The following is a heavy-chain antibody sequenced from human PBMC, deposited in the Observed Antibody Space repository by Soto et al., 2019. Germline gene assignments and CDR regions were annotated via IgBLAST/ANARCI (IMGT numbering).Heavy chain of an antibody. CDR1: GYTFTSYA. Sequence: QVQLVQSGAEVKKPGASVKVSCKASGYTFTSYAMHWVRQAPGQRLEWMGWINAGNGNTKYSQKFQGRVTISRDTSASTAYMELISLRSEDTAVYYCARGGVPAAMTFDYWGQGTLVTVSS. CDR3: ARGGVPAAMTFDY. D-gene: IGHD2-2*01. J-gene: IGHJ4*02. CDR2: INAGNGNT. V-gene: IGHV1-3*01.